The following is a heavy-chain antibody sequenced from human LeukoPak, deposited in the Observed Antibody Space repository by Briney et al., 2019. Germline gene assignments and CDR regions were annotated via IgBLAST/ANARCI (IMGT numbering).Heavy chain of an antibody. CDR2: ISTTDDT. CDR1: GFTFSTYD. CDR3: ARGRSGSYFDS. Sequence: PGGSLRLSCAASGFTFSTYDMHWVRQATGKGLEWVSAISTTDDTYYPGSVKGRFTISRENAKSSLYLQMNSLRAEDTAVYYCARGRSGSYFDSWGQGTLVAVSP. J-gene: IGHJ4*02. V-gene: IGHV3-13*04. D-gene: IGHD1-26*01.